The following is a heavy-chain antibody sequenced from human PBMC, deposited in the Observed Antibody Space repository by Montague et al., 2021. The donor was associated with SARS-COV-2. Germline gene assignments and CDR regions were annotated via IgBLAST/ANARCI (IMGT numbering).Heavy chain of an antibody. D-gene: IGHD6-19*01. CDR3: ARAGGSGWTGALAYFDY. Sequence: SLRLSCAASGFTFSDYYMGWIRQAPGKGLEWVSYISSSGSTIYYADSVEGRFTISRDNAKNSLYLQMNSLRAEDTAVYYCARAGGSGWTGALAYFDYWGQGTLVTVSS. V-gene: IGHV3-11*01. CDR2: ISSSGSTI. J-gene: IGHJ4*02. CDR1: GFTFSDYY.